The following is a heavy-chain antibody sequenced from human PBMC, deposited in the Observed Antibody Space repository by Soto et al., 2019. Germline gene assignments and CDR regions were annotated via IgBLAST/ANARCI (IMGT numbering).Heavy chain of an antibody. V-gene: IGHV1-18*01. CDR3: AKNGQPPYYYYGLDV. J-gene: IGHJ6*02. Sequence: QGQLVQSGAEVKKPGASEKVSCKASGYTFTRYGISWVRQAPGQGLEWMGWISGYNGDTNYAQKVQGRVTMTIDTSTSIAYMELRSLTSDDTAVYFCAKNGQPPYYYYGLDVWGQGTTVTVSS. CDR1: GYTFTRYG. D-gene: IGHD2-8*01. CDR2: ISGYNGDT.